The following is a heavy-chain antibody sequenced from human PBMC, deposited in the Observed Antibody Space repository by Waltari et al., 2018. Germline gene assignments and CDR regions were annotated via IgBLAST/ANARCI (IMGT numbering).Heavy chain of an antibody. CDR1: GFTFSSYA. J-gene: IGHJ4*02. Sequence: EVQLLESGGGLVQPGGSLRLSCAASGFTFSSYAMSWVRQAPGKGLGWVSAIRGSGGSTYYADSVKGRFTISRDNSKNTLYLQMNSLRAEDTAVYYCAKASIAARGYFDYWGQGTLVTVSS. CDR2: IRGSGGST. V-gene: IGHV3-23*01. D-gene: IGHD6-6*01. CDR3: AKASIAARGYFDY.